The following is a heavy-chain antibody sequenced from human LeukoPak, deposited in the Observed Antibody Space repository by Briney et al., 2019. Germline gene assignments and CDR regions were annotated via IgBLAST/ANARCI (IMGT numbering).Heavy chain of an antibody. CDR2: IRYDGSNK. CDR3: AKTSPVYDILTGYYSPPDY. Sequence: GGSLRLSCAASGFTFSSYGMHWVRQAPGKGLEWVAFIRYDGSNKYYADSVRGRFTISRDNSKNTLYLQMNSLRAEDTAVYYCAKTSPVYDILTGYYSPPDYWGQGTLVTVSS. V-gene: IGHV3-30*02. D-gene: IGHD3-9*01. CDR1: GFTFSSYG. J-gene: IGHJ4*02.